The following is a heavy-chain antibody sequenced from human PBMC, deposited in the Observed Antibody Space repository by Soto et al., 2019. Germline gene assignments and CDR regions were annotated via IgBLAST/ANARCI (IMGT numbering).Heavy chain of an antibody. CDR3: ARDSLGCCISTSCYAYAFDI. CDR2: ISAYNGNT. D-gene: IGHD2-2*01. CDR1: GYTFTSYG. J-gene: IGHJ3*02. Sequence: ASVKVSCKASGYTFTSYGISWVRQAPGQGLEWMGWISAYNGNTNYAQKLQGRVTMTTDTSTSTAYMELRSLRSDDTAVYYCARDSLGCCISTSCYAYAFDIWGQGTMVTVSS. V-gene: IGHV1-18*01.